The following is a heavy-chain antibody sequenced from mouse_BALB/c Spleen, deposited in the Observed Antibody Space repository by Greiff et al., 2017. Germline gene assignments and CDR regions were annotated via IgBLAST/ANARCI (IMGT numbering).Heavy chain of an antibody. J-gene: IGHJ2*01. CDR1: GFTFSSYA. D-gene: IGHD1-2*01. CDR2: ISNGGST. Sequence: EVKLVESGGGLVKPGGSLKLSCAASGFTFSSYAMSWVRQTPEKRLEWVASISNGGSTYYPDSVKGRFTISRDNARNILYLQMSSLRSEDTAMYYCARAIYYFDYWGQGTTLTVSS. V-gene: IGHV5-6-5*01. CDR3: ARAIYYFDY.